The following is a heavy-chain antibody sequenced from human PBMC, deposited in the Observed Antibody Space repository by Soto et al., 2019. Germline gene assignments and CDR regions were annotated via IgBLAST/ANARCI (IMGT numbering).Heavy chain of an antibody. D-gene: IGHD1-26*01. Sequence: QAQLVQSGAEAKRPGTSVKVSCKVYGYTFTNYFHWIRQAPGQGLEWMGWINPNDGDTEYASKFQGRVTLTRDTSITTAYMELSSLTSDYTAVYYCARENWSYVDWGQGTLVTVSS. CDR2: INPNDGDT. CDR3: ARENWSYVD. CDR1: GYTFTNY. J-gene: IGHJ4*02. V-gene: IGHV1-2*02.